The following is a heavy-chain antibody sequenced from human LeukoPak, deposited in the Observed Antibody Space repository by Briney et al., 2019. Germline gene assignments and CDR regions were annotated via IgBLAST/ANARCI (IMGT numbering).Heavy chain of an antibody. Sequence: GGSLRFSCAASGFTFSSYDMHWVRQATGKGLEWVSAIGTAGDTYYPDSVKGRFTISRDNSKNTLCLQMNSLRAEDTAVYYCARGLERPFPEDYWGQGTLVTVSS. CDR2: IGTAGDT. CDR1: GFTFSSYD. V-gene: IGHV3-13*01. D-gene: IGHD2-21*01. CDR3: ARGLERPFPEDY. J-gene: IGHJ4*02.